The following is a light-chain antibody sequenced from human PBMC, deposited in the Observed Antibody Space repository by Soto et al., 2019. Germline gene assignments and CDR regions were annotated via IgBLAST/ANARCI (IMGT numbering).Light chain of an antibody. CDR3: QQYSSTPWT. CDR1: QSVLYSSDNKNY. J-gene: IGKJ1*01. CDR2: WAS. Sequence: DIVMTQSPDSLAVSLGERATINCKSSQSVLYSSDNKNYLAWYQQKPGQPPKLLIYWASTRESGVPDRFSGSGSGTDVTLTISSLQAEDVAVYYCQQYSSTPWTFGQGTKVEFK. V-gene: IGKV4-1*01.